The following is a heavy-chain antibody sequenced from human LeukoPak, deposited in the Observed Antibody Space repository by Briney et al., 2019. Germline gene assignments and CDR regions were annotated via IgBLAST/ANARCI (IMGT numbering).Heavy chain of an antibody. J-gene: IGHJ6*02. V-gene: IGHV3-15*01. CDR2: IKSKTDGGTT. CDR1: GFTFSNAW. Sequence: GGSLRLSCAASGFTFSNAWMSWVRQAPGKGLEWVGRIKSKTDGGTTDYAAPVKGRFTISRDDSKNTLYLQMNSLKTEDTAVYNCTRAARHCYYGMDVWGQGTTVTVSS. D-gene: IGHD6-6*01. CDR3: TRAARHCYYGMDV.